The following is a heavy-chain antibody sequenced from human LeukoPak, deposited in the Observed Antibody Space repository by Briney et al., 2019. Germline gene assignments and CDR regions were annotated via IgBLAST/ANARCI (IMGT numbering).Heavy chain of an antibody. V-gene: IGHV3-15*07. Sequence: GGSLRLSCAVSGLTLSNVWMNWIRQAPGQGLEWVGRIRSKTAGGTTDFAAPVKGRFSISRDESKNTLYLQMNSLTSEDTGVYYCSQGSGQYFDYWGQGTLVTVSS. D-gene: IGHD2-15*01. CDR3: SQGSGQYFDY. CDR2: IRSKTAGGTT. J-gene: IGHJ4*02. CDR1: GLTLSNVW.